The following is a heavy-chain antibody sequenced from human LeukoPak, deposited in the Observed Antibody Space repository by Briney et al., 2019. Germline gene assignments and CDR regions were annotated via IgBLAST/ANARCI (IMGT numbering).Heavy chain of an antibody. J-gene: IGHJ4*02. CDR2: IYHSGST. Sequence: SGTLSLTCAVSGGSISSSNWWSWVRQPPGKGLEWIGEIYHSGSTNYNPSLKSRVTISVDTSKNQFSLKLSSVTAADTAVYYCARQSQLLLSDLFDYWGQGTLVTVSS. V-gene: IGHV4-4*02. D-gene: IGHD2-2*01. CDR1: GGSISSSNW. CDR3: ARQSQLLLSDLFDY.